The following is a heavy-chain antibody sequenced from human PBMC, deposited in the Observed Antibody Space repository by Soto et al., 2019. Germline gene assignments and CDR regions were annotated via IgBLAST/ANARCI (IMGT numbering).Heavy chain of an antibody. Sequence: GASVKVSCKASGYTFTSYGMSWVRQAPGQGLEWMGWISAYNGNTNYAQKLQGRVTMTTDTSTSTAYRELRGLGSDDTGVYSCASGREGSVHCFAPWGQGTLVTVSS. V-gene: IGHV1-18*04. J-gene: IGHJ5*02. D-gene: IGHD2-15*01. CDR3: ASGREGSVHCFAP. CDR1: GYTFTSYG. CDR2: ISAYNGNT.